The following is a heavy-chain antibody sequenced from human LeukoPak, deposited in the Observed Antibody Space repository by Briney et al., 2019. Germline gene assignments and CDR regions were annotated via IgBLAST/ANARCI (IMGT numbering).Heavy chain of an antibody. D-gene: IGHD4-17*01. CDR2: MNPSSGYT. Sequence: GASVKVSCKASGYTFTSYDINWVRQATGQGLEWVGWMNPSSGYTGYAQKFQGRVTMTRDTSISAAYMELNSLRSEDTAVYYCARNDYGGHDAFDIWGQGTMVTVSS. CDR3: ARNDYGGHDAFDI. V-gene: IGHV1-8*01. CDR1: GYTFTSYD. J-gene: IGHJ3*02.